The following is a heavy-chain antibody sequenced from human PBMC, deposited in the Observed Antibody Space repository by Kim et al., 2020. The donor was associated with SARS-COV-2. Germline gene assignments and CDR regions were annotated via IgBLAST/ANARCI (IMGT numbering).Heavy chain of an antibody. Sequence: GGSLRLSCATSGFTFSNYDLSWVRQAPGKGLEWVSAISGSGRTTYSADSVRGRFTISRDSSKNTFYLQMNSLRAEDTAMYYCARFDDSNGYYQYYFDYWGRGTLVTVSS. CDR3: ARFDDSNGYYQYYFDY. CDR1: GFTFSNYD. V-gene: IGHV3-23*01. J-gene: IGHJ4*02. D-gene: IGHD3-22*01. CDR2: ISGSGRTT.